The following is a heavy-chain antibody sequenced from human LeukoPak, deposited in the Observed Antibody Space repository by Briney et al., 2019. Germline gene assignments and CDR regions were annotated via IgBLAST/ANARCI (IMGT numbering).Heavy chain of an antibody. J-gene: IGHJ3*02. Sequence: GGSLRLSCAASGFTFSSYTMNWVRQAPGKGLEWVSSISSSSSYICYADSVKGRFTISRDNAKNSLYLQMNSLGAEDTAVYYCVRSTVAATVAFDIWGQGTMVTVSS. CDR3: VRSTVAATVAFDI. V-gene: IGHV3-21*01. CDR1: GFTFSSYT. CDR2: ISSSSSYI. D-gene: IGHD6-19*01.